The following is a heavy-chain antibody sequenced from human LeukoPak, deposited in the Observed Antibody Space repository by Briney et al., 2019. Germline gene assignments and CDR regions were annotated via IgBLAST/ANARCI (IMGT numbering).Heavy chain of an antibody. V-gene: IGHV3-33*01. D-gene: IGHD5-24*01. CDR1: GFIFSSHG. Sequence: GGSLRLSCAASGFIFSSHGMHWVRQAPGKGLEWVAVIWYDGSNKYYADSVKGRFTISRDNSKNTLYLQMDSLRGEDTAVYYCARDPVRDGYPYSFDYWGQGTVVTVSS. CDR2: IWYDGSNK. CDR3: ARDPVRDGYPYSFDY. J-gene: IGHJ4*02.